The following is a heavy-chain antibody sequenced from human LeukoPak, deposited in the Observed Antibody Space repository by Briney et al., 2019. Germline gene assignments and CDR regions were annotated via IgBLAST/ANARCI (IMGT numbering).Heavy chain of an antibody. Sequence: GGSLRLSCAASGFTFSSFSMNWVRQAPGKGLEWISFITSSGGTIYYSDSVKGRFTISRNDAKNSLYLQMNNLRVEDTAVYYCARDGASIDDQYYGLDVWGQGTTVTVSS. D-gene: IGHD1-1*01. CDR3: ARDGASIDDQYYGLDV. CDR2: ITSSGGTI. CDR1: GFTFSSFS. V-gene: IGHV3-48*04. J-gene: IGHJ6*02.